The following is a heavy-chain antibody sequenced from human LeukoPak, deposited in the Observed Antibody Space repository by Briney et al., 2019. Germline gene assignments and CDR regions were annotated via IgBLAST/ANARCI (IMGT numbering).Heavy chain of an antibody. CDR3: ARENIGAFDY. Sequence: SETLSLTCTVSGYSISSGYYWGWIRQPPGKGLEWIGSIYHSGSTYYNPSLKSRVTISVGTSKDQFSLKLSSVTAADTAVYYCARENIGAFDYWGQGTLVTVSS. J-gene: IGHJ4*02. CDR1: GYSISSGYY. CDR2: IYHSGST. V-gene: IGHV4-38-2*02.